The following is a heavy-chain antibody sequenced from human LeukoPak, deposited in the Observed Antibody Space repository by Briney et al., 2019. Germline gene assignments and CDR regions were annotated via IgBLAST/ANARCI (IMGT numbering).Heavy chain of an antibody. J-gene: IGHJ6*02. CDR2: IYYSGST. CDR1: GGSISSGGYY. Sequence: SQTLSLTCTVSGGSISSGGYYWSWIRQHPGKGLEWIGYIYYSGSTYYNPSLKSRVTISVDTSKNQFSLKLSSVTAADTAVYYCARDSDGNYGDYGEADYYYYGMDVWGQGTTVTVSS. D-gene: IGHD4-17*01. CDR3: ARDSDGNYGDYGEADYYYYGMDV. V-gene: IGHV4-31*03.